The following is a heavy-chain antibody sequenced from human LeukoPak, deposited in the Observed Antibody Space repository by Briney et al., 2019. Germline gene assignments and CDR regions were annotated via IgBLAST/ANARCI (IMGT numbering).Heavy chain of an antibody. CDR1: GFTFSSYW. D-gene: IGHD6-19*01. V-gene: IGHV3-7*01. J-gene: IGHJ4*02. CDR2: IKQDGSEK. CDR3: ARVVYSSYPFYFDY. Sequence: PGGSLRLSCAASGFTFSSYWMSWVRQAPGKGLEWVANIKQDGSEKYYVDSVKGRFTISRDNAKNSLYLQMNSLRAEDTAVYYCARVVYSSYPFYFDYWGQGTLVTVSS.